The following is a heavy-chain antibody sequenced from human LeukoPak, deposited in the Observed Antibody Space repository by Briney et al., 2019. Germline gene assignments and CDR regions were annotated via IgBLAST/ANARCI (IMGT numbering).Heavy chain of an antibody. J-gene: IGHJ6*02. CDR3: ASRLQYSSSWYGYYYYGMDV. CDR1: GYTFTSYD. D-gene: IGHD6-13*01. V-gene: IGHV1-8*01. CDR2: MNPNSGNT. Sequence: ASVKVSCKASGYTFTSYDINWVRQATGQGLEWMGWMNPNSGNTGYAQKFQGRVTMTRNTSISTAYMELSSLRSEDTAVYYCASRLQYSSSWYGYYYYGMDVWGQGTTVTVSS.